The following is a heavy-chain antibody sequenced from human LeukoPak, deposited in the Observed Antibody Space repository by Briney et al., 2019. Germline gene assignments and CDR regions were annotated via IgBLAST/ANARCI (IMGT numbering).Heavy chain of an antibody. CDR3: ARASTTVPNLLDH. J-gene: IGHJ4*02. CDR1: GFTFSTYW. CDR2: IKGDGSST. Sequence: AGGSLRLSCAASGFTFSTYWMHWVRQAPGEGLVWVARIKGDGSSTIYADSVKGRFTISRDNSKNTLYLQTSSLRAEDTAVYYCARASTTVPNLLDHWGRGTLVTVSS. V-gene: IGHV3-74*01. D-gene: IGHD4-17*01.